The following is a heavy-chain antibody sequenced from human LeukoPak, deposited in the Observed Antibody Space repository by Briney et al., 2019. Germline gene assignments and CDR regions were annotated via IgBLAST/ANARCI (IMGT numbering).Heavy chain of an antibody. D-gene: IGHD1-26*01. CDR1: GFTFGTSA. V-gene: IGHV3-23*01. Sequence: QPGGSLRLSCAASGFTFGTSAMSWVRQAPGKGPEWVSTFGRSGSDTYYSDSVKGRFTIFRDNSKNTLYLQMNSLRDEDTAIYYCAKWPEGATPKFHYWGQGTLVTVSS. CDR2: FGRSGSDT. CDR3: AKWPEGATPKFHY. J-gene: IGHJ4*02.